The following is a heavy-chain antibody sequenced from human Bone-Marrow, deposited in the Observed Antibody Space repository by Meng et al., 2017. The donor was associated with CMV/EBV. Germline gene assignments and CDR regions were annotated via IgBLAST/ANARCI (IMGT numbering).Heavy chain of an antibody. CDR2: ISYDGSNK. CDR3: ARDHLLYSSSGNFDY. Sequence: QVQLVESGGGVVQPGRSLRLSCAASGFTFSSYAMHWVRQAPGKGLEWVAVISYDGSNKYYADSVKGRFTISRDNSKNTLYLQMNSLRAEDTAVYYCARDHLLYSSSGNFDYWGQGTLVTVSS. V-gene: IGHV3-30-3*01. CDR1: GFTFSSYA. D-gene: IGHD6-13*01. J-gene: IGHJ4*02.